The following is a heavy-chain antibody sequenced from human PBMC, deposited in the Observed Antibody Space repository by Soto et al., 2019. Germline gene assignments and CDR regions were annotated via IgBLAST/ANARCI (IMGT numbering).Heavy chain of an antibody. D-gene: IGHD4-17*01. V-gene: IGHV1-24*01. CDR1: GHTLSELS. Sequence: QVQLVQSGAEVKKPGASVKVSCKVSGHTLSELSIYWVRQAPGKGLEWMGGFDHEVGKTIYTQKVQGRVTMSEDKSTDTAYLELRSLRFEDTAIYYCTTDSRGGAYGSVDVWGQGTNVTVSS. J-gene: IGHJ6*02. CDR2: FDHEVGKT. CDR3: TTDSRGGAYGSVDV.